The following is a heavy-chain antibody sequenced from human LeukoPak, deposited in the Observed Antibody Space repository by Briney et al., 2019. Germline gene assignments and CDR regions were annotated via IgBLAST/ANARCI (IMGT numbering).Heavy chain of an antibody. J-gene: IGHJ4*02. CDR1: GFTFSSYA. D-gene: IGHD5-18*01. V-gene: IGHV3-30-3*01. CDR3: ARDGGYSLKLYFDY. Sequence: PGGSLRPSCAASGFTFSSYATHWVRQAPGKGLEWVAVISYDGSNKYYADSVKGRFTISRDNSKNTLYLQMNSLRAEDTAVYYCARDGGYSLKLYFDYWGQGTLVTVSS. CDR2: ISYDGSNK.